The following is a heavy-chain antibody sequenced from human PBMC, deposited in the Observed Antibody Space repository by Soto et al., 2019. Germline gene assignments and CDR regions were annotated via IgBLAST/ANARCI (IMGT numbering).Heavy chain of an antibody. J-gene: IGHJ4*02. D-gene: IGHD4-17*01. Sequence: QVQLVQSGAEVKKPGSSVKVSCKASGGTFSSYAISWVRQAPGQGLEWMGGIIPIFGTANYAQKFQGRVMITADESTSTGYMELSSLRAEDTAGYYCARDSGATTVTYYFDYWGQGTLVT. CDR1: GGTFSSYA. CDR2: IIPIFGTA. CDR3: ARDSGATTVTYYFDY. V-gene: IGHV1-69*19.